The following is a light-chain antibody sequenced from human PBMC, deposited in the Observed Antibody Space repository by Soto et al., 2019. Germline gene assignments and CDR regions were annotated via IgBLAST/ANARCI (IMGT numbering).Light chain of an antibody. V-gene: IGLV1-44*01. J-gene: IGLJ2*01. CDR3: AAWDDSPNGPV. CDR2: ANN. Sequence: QSVLTQPPSASGTPGQRVTISCSGSSSNIGSNAVNWYQQLPGTAPKLLIYANNQRPSGVPDRFSGSKSGTSASLAISGLQSEDEADYYCAAWDDSPNGPVFGGGTKL. CDR1: SSNIGSNA.